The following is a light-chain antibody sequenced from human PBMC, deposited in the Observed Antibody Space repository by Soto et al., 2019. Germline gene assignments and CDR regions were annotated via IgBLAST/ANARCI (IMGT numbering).Light chain of an antibody. Sequence: DIQMTQSPSSLSAFVGDRVTITCRASQGIRHDLGWFQLKPGQAPKRLIYDASTLQSGVPSRFSGSGVGTEFTLTISSLQPEDSATYYCLQYNVYPKYTFGQGTKLEIK. CDR2: DAS. V-gene: IGKV1-17*01. CDR1: QGIRHD. J-gene: IGKJ2*01. CDR3: LQYNVYPKYT.